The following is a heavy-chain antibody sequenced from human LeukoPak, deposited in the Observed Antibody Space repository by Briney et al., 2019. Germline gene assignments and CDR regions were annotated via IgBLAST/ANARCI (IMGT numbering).Heavy chain of an antibody. Sequence: PGRSLRLSCAASGFTFSTYAMHWVRQAPGKGLEWVAVISYDGSNKYYADSVKGRFTISRDNSKDTLYLQMNSLRAEDTAVYYCAKEEWLLAVYFDYWGQGTLVTVSS. J-gene: IGHJ4*02. D-gene: IGHD3-3*01. CDR2: ISYDGSNK. CDR1: GFTFSTYA. CDR3: AKEEWLLAVYFDY. V-gene: IGHV3-30*04.